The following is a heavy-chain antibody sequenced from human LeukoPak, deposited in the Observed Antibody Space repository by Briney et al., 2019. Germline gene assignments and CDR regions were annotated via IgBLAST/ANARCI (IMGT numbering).Heavy chain of an antibody. CDR2: IIPIFGTA. J-gene: IGHJ4*02. D-gene: IGHD2-2*02. CDR1: GGTFSSYA. Sequence: SVKVSCKASGGTFSSYAISWVRQAPGQGLEWMGGIIPIFGTANYAQKFQGRVTITADESTSTAYMELSSLRSEDTAVYYCASYPHCSSTSCYTPAGGDWGQGTLVTVSS. V-gene: IGHV1-69*13. CDR3: ASYPHCSSTSCYTPAGGD.